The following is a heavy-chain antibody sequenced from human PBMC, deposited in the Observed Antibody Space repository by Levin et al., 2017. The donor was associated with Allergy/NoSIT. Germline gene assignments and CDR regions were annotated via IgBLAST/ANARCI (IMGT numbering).Heavy chain of an antibody. V-gene: IGHV3-30*18. Sequence: PGGSLRLSCAASGFTFSTYAMQWVRQAPGKGLEWVAIISYDGSEKYYADSVKGRFTISRDNSKNTLYLQIYSLATEDTAVYYCAKSLSSAYNSGWLAYGGHYWGQGSLVTVSS. D-gene: IGHD6-19*01. CDR2: ISYDGSEK. CDR3: AKSLSSAYNSGWLAYGGHY. J-gene: IGHJ4*02. CDR1: GFTFSTYA.